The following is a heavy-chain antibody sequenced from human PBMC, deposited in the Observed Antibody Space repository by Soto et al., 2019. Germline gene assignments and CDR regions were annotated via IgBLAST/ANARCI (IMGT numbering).Heavy chain of an antibody. V-gene: IGHV1-18*01. Sequence: QVQLVQSGAEVKKPGASVKVSCKASGYTFTSYGISWVRQAPGQGLEWMGWISAYNGNTNYAQKPKGRVPPTTDKSTRTDYMELSSLRSDDTAVDHCARDEYGDPGYWGQGTLVTVSS. CDR3: ARDEYGDPGY. J-gene: IGHJ4*02. D-gene: IGHD4-17*01. CDR2: ISAYNGNT. CDR1: GYTFTSYG.